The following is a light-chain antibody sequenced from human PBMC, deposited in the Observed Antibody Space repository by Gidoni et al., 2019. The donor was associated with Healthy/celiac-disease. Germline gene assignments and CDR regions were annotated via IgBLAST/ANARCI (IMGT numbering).Light chain of an antibody. CDR1: KLGYKY. Sequence: SYELTQPPSVSVSPGQTASITCSGDKLGYKYACWYQQQPGQSPVLVIYEDTKRPSGIPERFSGSNSGNTATLTISGTQAMDEADYYCQAWDSSTGVVFGGGTKLTVL. CDR3: QAWDSSTGVV. CDR2: EDT. J-gene: IGLJ2*01. V-gene: IGLV3-1*01.